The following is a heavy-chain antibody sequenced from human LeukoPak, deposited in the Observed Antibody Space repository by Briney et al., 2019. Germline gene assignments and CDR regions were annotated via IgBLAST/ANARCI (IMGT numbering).Heavy chain of an antibody. Sequence: QAGGSLRLSCAASGFTVSSNYMSWVRQAPGKGLEWVSVIYSGGSTYYADSVKGRFTISRDNSKNTLYLQMNSLRAEDTAVYYCSRGAGGYYFDYWGQGTLVPVSS. CDR3: SRGAGGYYFDY. V-gene: IGHV3-53*01. CDR1: GFTVSSNY. CDR2: IYSGGST. D-gene: IGHD3-10*01. J-gene: IGHJ4*02.